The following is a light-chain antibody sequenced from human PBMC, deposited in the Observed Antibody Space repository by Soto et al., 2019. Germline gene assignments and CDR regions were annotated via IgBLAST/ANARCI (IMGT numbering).Light chain of an antibody. V-gene: IGLV2-8*01. J-gene: IGLJ2*01. Sequence: QPVLTQPPSASGSPGQSVTISCTGTSSDVGGYNYVSWYQQHPGKAPKLMIYEVSKRPSGVPDRFSCSKSGNTASLTVSGLQAEDEADYYCSSYAGSNNFVVFGGGTKLTVL. CDR2: EVS. CDR1: SSDVGGYNY. CDR3: SSYAGSNNFVV.